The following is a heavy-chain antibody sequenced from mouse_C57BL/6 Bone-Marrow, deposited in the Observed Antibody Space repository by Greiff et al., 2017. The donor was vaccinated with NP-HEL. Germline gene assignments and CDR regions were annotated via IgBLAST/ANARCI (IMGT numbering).Heavy chain of an antibody. CDR2: IHPNSGCP. CDR1: GYTFTSYW. Sequence: QVQLQQPGAELVKPGASVPLSFPASGYTFTSYWMHWVKQRPGQGLEWIGMIHPNSGCPPYNEKFKSKATLTVDKSSSTAYMQLSSLTSEDAAVYYCARRKLGRDFDYWGQGTTLTVSS. J-gene: IGHJ2*01. V-gene: IGHV1-64*01. D-gene: IGHD4-1*01. CDR3: ARRKLGRDFDY.